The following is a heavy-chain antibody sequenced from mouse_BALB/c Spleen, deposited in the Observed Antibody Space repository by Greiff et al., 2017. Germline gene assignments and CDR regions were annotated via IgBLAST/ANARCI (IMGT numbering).Heavy chain of an antibody. J-gene: IGHJ4*01. Sequence: EVQGVESGGGLVQPGGSLRLSCATSGFTFTDYYMSWVRQPPGKALEWLGFIRNKANGYTTEYSASVKGRFTISRDNSQSILYLQMNTLRAEDSATYYCAREGSTMITAYAMDYWGQGTSGTVSS. CDR3: AREGSTMITAYAMDY. V-gene: IGHV7-3*02. CDR2: IRNKANGYTT. D-gene: IGHD2-4*01. CDR1: GFTFTDYY.